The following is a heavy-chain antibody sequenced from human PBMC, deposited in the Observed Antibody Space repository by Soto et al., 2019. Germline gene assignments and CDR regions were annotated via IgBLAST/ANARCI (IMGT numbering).Heavy chain of an antibody. D-gene: IGHD2-15*01. CDR1: GDTVTSYE. Sequence: GASVKVSCKASGDTVTSYEINWVRQATGQVLEWMGWMNPNSGNTGYAQKFQGRVTMTRNTSISTGYMELSSLRSEDTAVYYCARLGYCSGGSCRRGNWFDPWGQGTLVTVSS. V-gene: IGHV1-8*01. CDR2: MNPNSGNT. J-gene: IGHJ5*02. CDR3: ARLGYCSGGSCRRGNWFDP.